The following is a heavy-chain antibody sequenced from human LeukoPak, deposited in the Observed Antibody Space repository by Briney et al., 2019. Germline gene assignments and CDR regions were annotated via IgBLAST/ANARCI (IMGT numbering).Heavy chain of an antibody. CDR3: ARQGLGGVVVPAVDY. CDR1: GYTFTTHW. D-gene: IGHD2-2*01. Sequence: GESLKISCEASGYTFTTHWIGWVRQMPGKGLEWMGIVYPGDSDTRYSPSFQGQFTISADKSITTAYLQWSSLKASDTAMYYCARQGLGGVVVPAVDYWGQGTLVTVSS. V-gene: IGHV5-51*01. J-gene: IGHJ4*02. CDR2: VYPGDSDT.